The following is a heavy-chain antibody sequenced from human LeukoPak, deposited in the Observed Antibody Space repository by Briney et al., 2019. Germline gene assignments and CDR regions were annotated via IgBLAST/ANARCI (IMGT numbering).Heavy chain of an antibody. V-gene: IGHV4-39*01. J-gene: IGHJ3*02. CDR2: IYYSGST. Sequence: SETLSLTCTVSGGSISSSSYYWGWIRQPPGKGLEWIGSIYYSGSTYYNPSLKSRVTISVDTSKNQFSLKLSSVTAADTAVYYCARAVNYDFWSGYYVGCAFDIWGQGTMVTVSS. CDR3: ARAVNYDFWSGYYVGCAFDI. D-gene: IGHD3-3*01. CDR1: GGSISSSSYY.